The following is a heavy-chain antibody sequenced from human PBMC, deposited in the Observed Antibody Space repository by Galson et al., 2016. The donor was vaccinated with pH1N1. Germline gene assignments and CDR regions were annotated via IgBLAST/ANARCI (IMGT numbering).Heavy chain of an antibody. CDR2: ISLSSSII. V-gene: IGHV3-48*04. J-gene: IGHJ3*02. D-gene: IGHD4/OR15-4a*01. CDR3: AREGLWPGVDAFDI. Sequence: SLRLSCAASGFTFSSYSMNWVRQAPGKGLEWVSYISLSSSIIHYADSVKGRFIISRDSAKNSLYLQMNSLRAEDTALYYCAREGLWPGVDAFDIWGQVTMVTVAS. CDR1: GFTFSSYS.